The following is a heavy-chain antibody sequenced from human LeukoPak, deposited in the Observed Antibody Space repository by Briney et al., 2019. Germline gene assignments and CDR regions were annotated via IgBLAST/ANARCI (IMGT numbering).Heavy chain of an antibody. CDR3: ARGPPYYDILTGPLGGFDY. Sequence: GGSLRLSCAASGFTFSSYGMHWVRQAPGKGLEWVAFIRYDGSNKYYADSVKGRFTISRDNSKSTLYLQMNSLRAEDTAVYYCARGPPYYDILTGPLGGFDYWGQGTLVTVSS. J-gene: IGHJ4*02. V-gene: IGHV3-30*02. CDR1: GFTFSSYG. D-gene: IGHD3-9*01. CDR2: IRYDGSNK.